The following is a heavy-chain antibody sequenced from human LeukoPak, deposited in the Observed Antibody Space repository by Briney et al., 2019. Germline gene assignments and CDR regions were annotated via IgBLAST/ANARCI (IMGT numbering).Heavy chain of an antibody. D-gene: IGHD6-13*01. V-gene: IGHV3-23*01. J-gene: IGHJ4*02. Sequence: GGSLRLSCAASGFTSSSYAMSWVRQAPGKGLEWVSAISGSGGSTYYADSVKGRFTISRDNSKNTLYLQMNSLRAEDTAVYYCAKDLSPAGYSSSWYSDYWGQGTLVTVSS. CDR2: ISGSGGST. CDR3: AKDLSPAGYSSSWYSDY. CDR1: GFTSSSYA.